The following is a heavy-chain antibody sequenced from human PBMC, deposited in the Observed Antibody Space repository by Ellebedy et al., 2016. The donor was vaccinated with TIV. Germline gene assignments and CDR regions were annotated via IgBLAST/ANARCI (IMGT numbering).Heavy chain of an antibody. V-gene: IGHV1-18*04. D-gene: IGHD3-10*02. Sequence: AASVKVSCKNSGYTLTTFGVISIRQAPGQGPEWMGWISTYNGRTDFPQKFLGRLTLSTDTSTSTVYMELKSLTSDDTAVYYCVRDLFGDYYLFWGQGTLVTVSS. CDR3: VRDLFGDYYLF. CDR1: GYTLTTFG. CDR2: ISTYNGRT. J-gene: IGHJ4*02.